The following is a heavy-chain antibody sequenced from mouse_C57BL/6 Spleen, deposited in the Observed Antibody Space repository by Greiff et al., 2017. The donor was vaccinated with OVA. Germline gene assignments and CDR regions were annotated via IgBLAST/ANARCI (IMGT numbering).Heavy chain of an antibody. Sequence: EVQLQESGPELVKPGASVKISCKASGYSFTGYYMNWVKQSPEKSLEWIGEINPSTGGTTYNQKFKAKATLTVDKSSSTAYMQLKSLTSEDSAVYYCLFGSNYGWFAYWGQGTLVTVSA. CDR3: LFGSNYGWFAY. V-gene: IGHV1-42*01. J-gene: IGHJ3*01. CDR1: GYSFTGYY. CDR2: INPSTGGT. D-gene: IGHD1-1*01.